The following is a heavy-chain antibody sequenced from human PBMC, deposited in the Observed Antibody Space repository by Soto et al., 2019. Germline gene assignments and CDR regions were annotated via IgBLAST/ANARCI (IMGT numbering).Heavy chain of an antibody. D-gene: IGHD3-10*01. V-gene: IGHV3-23*01. CDR3: AKGVLSFLYGMEV. Sequence: GGSLRLSCATSGFTFNTYPMTWVRPAPGTGMEWVASISSTAGRTSSYADSVKGRFAIGRDFSVNSVYLAMINLRADDTAVYFCAKGVLSFLYGMEVWCPGASVTVSS. CDR1: GFTFNTYP. J-gene: IGHJ6*02. CDR2: ISSTAGRTS.